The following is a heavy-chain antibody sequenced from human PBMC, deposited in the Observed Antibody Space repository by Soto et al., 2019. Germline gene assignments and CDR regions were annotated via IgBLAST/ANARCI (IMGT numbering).Heavy chain of an antibody. CDR2: IWYDGSNK. CDR1: GFTFSSYG. J-gene: IGHJ6*03. Sequence: GGSLRLSCAASGFTFSSYGMHWVRQAPGKGLEWVAVIWYDGSNKYYADSVKGRFTISRDNSKNTLYLQMNSLRAEDTAVYYCARVVYYYYYYMDVWGKGTTVTVSS. CDR3: ARVVYYYYYYMDV. D-gene: IGHD2-21*01. V-gene: IGHV3-33*01.